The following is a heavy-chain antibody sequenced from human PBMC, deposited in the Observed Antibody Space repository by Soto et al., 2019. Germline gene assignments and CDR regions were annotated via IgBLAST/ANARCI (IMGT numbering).Heavy chain of an antibody. V-gene: IGHV3-30-3*01. CDR2: ISYDGSNK. CDR1: GFTFSTYA. D-gene: IGHD3-22*01. CDR3: ARARDYYDSSGYS. J-gene: IGHJ4*02. Sequence: GGSLRLSCAASGFTFSTYAMHWVRQAPGKGLEWVAVISYDGSNKYYADSVKGRFTISRDNSKNTLYLQMNSLRAEDTAVYYCARARDYYDSSGYSWGQGTLVTVSS.